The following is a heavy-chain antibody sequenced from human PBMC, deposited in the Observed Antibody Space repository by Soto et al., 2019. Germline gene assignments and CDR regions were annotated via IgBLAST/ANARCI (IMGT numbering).Heavy chain of an antibody. D-gene: IGHD4-17*01. CDR1: GFTFSSYS. CDR3: ARVGTVLDY. V-gene: IGHV3-48*01. Sequence: EVQLVESGGGLVQPGGSLRLSCAASGFTFSSYSMNWVRQAPGKGLEWVSYISSSSSTIYYADSVKGRFTISRANAKNSLYLQMNRLRAEDTAVYYCARVGTVLDYWGQGTLVTVSS. J-gene: IGHJ4*02. CDR2: ISSSSSTI.